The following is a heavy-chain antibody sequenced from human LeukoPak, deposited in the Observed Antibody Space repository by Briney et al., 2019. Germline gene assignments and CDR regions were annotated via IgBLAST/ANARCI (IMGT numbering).Heavy chain of an antibody. D-gene: IGHD6-25*01. CDR1: AGSFSGYS. CDR3: GRRRGYGAKLKILFDY. V-gene: IGHV4-34*01. Sequence: PSQSLSLTCAVYAGSFSGYSWSWVRHPPRKGLEWIGEINHSGSTNYTPSLKSRDTISVATSKNQFSMKLSSVTAGDTAVYYCGRRRGYGAKLKILFDYWGQRTLVTVSS. J-gene: IGHJ4*02. CDR2: INHSGST.